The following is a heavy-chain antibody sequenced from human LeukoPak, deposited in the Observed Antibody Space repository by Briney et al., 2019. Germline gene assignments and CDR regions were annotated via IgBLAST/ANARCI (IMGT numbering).Heavy chain of an antibody. CDR3: ATDNGTWSGYYTFYYYYYMDV. CDR2: IIPIFGTA. Sequence: SVKVSCKASGGTFSSYAISWVRQAPGQGLEWMGGIIPIFGTANYAQKFQGRVTITADKSTSTAYMELSSLRSEDTAVYYCATDNGTWSGYYTFYYYYYMDVWGKGTTVTISS. D-gene: IGHD3-3*01. V-gene: IGHV1-69*06. J-gene: IGHJ6*03. CDR1: GGTFSSYA.